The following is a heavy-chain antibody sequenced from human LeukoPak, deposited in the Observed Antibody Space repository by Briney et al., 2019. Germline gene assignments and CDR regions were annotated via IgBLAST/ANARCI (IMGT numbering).Heavy chain of an antibody. V-gene: IGHV4-39*07. Sequence: SETLSLTCTVSGGSISSSSYYWGWIRQPPGKGLEWIGSIYYSGSTYYNPSLKSRVTISVDTSKNQFSLKLSSVTAADTAVYYCARAGPAMVVAATYNWFDPWGQGTLVTVSS. D-gene: IGHD2-15*01. CDR2: IYYSGST. CDR1: GGSISSSSYY. J-gene: IGHJ5*02. CDR3: ARAGPAMVVAATYNWFDP.